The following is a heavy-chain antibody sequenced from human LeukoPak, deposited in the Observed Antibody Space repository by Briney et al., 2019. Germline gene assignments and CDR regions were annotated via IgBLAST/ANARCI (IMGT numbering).Heavy chain of an antibody. Sequence: ASVKVSCKASGYTFTSYGISWVRQAPGQGLEWMGWISAYNGNTNYAQKLQGRVTMTTDTSTSTAYMELRSLRSDDTAVYYCARTKLVGTMIVVNWFDPWGQGTLVTVSS. D-gene: IGHD3-22*01. J-gene: IGHJ5*02. CDR3: ARTKLVGTMIVVNWFDP. CDR1: GYTFTSYG. V-gene: IGHV1-18*01. CDR2: ISAYNGNT.